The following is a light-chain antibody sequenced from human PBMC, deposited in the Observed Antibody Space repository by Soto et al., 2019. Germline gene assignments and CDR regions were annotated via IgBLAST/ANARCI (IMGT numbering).Light chain of an antibody. CDR3: QVWDSGSAHVD. CDR1: DIGSKG. J-gene: IGLJ2*01. V-gene: IGLV3-21*01. Sequence: SSELTQPPSVSVAPGKTASISCGGNDIGSKGVHWYQQKPGQAPVLVIYSDTDLPPVITERFSGSNSATLATLTISRVEAGDEADYYCQVWDSGSAHVDFGGGTKLTVL. CDR2: SDT.